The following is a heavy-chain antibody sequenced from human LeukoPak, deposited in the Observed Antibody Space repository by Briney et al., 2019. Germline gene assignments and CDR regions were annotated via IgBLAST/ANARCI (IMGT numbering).Heavy chain of an antibody. Sequence: SETLSLTCAVYGGSFSGYYWSWIRQPPGKGLEWIGEINHSGSTNYNPSLKSRVAISVDTSKNQFSLKLSSVTAADTAVYYCARGSIVGATVYWGKGTLVTVSS. CDR1: GGSFSGYY. CDR2: INHSGST. V-gene: IGHV4-34*01. CDR3: ARGSIVGATVY. D-gene: IGHD1-26*01. J-gene: IGHJ4*02.